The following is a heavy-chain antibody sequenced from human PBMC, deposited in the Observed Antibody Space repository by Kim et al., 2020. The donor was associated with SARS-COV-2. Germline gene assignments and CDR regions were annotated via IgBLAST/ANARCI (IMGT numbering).Heavy chain of an antibody. CDR2: SGDST. Sequence: SGDSTYYADSVKGRFTISRDNSKNTLYLQMNSLRAEDTAVYYCAKNRHDYWGQGTLVTVSS. CDR3: AKNRHDY. J-gene: IGHJ4*02. V-gene: IGHV3-23*01.